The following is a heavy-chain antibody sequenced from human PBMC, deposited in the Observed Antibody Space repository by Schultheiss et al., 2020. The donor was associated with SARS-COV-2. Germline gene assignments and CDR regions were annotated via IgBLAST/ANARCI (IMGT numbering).Heavy chain of an antibody. CDR1: DFTVSSNY. Sequence: GGSLRLSCAASDFTVSSNYMSWVRQAPGKGLEWVSVIYSGGSTYYADSVKGRFTISRDNAKNSLYLQMNSLRAEDTAVYYCARDLDYYFDYWGQGTLVTVSS. D-gene: IGHD3-9*01. CDR3: ARDLDYYFDY. CDR2: IYSGGST. J-gene: IGHJ4*02. V-gene: IGHV3-66*01.